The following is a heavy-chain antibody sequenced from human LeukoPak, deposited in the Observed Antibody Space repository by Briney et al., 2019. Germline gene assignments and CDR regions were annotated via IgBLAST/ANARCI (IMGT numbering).Heavy chain of an antibody. CDR1: GGSISSGNYY. D-gene: IGHD4-17*01. CDR2: IYTSGRT. J-gene: IGHJ6*02. CDR3: AATGYGSRYYYYYDMDV. V-gene: IGHV4-61*02. Sequence: SQTLSLTCSVSGGSISSGNYYWSWIRQPAGKGLEWIGRIYTSGRTNYNPSLKSRVTISVDTSKNQFSLKLSSVTAADTAVYYCAATGYGSRYYYYYDMDVWGQGTTVTVSS.